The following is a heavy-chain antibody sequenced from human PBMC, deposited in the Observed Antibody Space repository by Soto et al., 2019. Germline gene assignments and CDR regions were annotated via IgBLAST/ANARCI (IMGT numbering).Heavy chain of an antibody. J-gene: IGHJ4*02. Sequence: PGGSLRLFCAVSRFSFTTSGMHWVRQAPGKGLEWVAVISYDGRNQYYADSVKGRFTVSRDNSKSTLYLQVDSLGVEDSAVYYCAKGGSSSARYFDYWGQGTLVTVSS. CDR3: AKGGSSSARYFDY. CDR2: ISYDGRNQ. V-gene: IGHV3-30*18. CDR1: RFSFTTSG. D-gene: IGHD6-6*01.